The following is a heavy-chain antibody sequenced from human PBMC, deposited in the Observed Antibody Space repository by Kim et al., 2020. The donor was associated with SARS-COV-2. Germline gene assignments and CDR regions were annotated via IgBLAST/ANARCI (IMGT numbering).Heavy chain of an antibody. D-gene: IGHD2-15*01. CDR3: ARIGDY. J-gene: IGHJ4*02. V-gene: IGHV5-51*01. Sequence: YPGDSDTRYSPSFQDQVTISADKSIGTAYLQWSSLKASDTAMYYCARIGDYWGQGTLVTVSS. CDR2: YPGDSDT.